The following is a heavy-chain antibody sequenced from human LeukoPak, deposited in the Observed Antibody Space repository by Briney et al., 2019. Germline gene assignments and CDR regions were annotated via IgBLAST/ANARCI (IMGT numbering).Heavy chain of an antibody. Sequence: SETLSLTCTVSGGSISSSSYYWGWIRQPPGKGLEWIGSIYYSGSTYYNPSLKSRVTISVDTSKNQFSLKLSSVTAADTAVYYCARGGSYYGSGRLRGAFDIWGQGTMVTVSS. CDR1: GGSISSSSYY. J-gene: IGHJ3*02. CDR3: ARGGSYYGSGRLRGAFDI. CDR2: IYYSGST. D-gene: IGHD3-10*01. V-gene: IGHV4-39*07.